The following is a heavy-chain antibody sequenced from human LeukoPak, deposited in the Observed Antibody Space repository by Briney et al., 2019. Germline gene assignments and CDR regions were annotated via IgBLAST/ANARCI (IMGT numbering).Heavy chain of an antibody. CDR1: GYTFTSYG. V-gene: IGHV1-18*01. J-gene: IGHJ5*02. CDR2: ISAYNGNT. Sequence: ASVKVSCKASGYTFTSYGISWVRQAPGQGLEWMGWISAYNGNTNYAQKLQGRVTMTTDTSTSTAYMELRSLRSDDTAVHYCARGDDFWRGYYTGWFDPWGQGTLVTVSS. D-gene: IGHD3-3*01. CDR3: ARGDDFWRGYYTGWFDP.